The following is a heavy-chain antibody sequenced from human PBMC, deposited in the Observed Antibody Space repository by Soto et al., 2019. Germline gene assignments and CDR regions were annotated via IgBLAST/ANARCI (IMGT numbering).Heavy chain of an antibody. CDR3: ARGQEMATITNYYYYGMDV. Sequence: ASVKVSCKASGYTFTGYYMHWVRQAPGQGLEWMGWINPNSGGTNYAQKFQGRVTMTRDTSISTAYMELSRLRSDDTAVYYCARGQEMATITNYYYYGMDVWRQGTTVTVSS. CDR1: GYTFTGYY. J-gene: IGHJ6*02. V-gene: IGHV1-2*02. CDR2: INPNSGGT. D-gene: IGHD5-12*01.